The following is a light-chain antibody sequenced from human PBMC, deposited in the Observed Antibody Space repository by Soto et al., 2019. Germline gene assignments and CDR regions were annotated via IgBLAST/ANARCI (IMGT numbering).Light chain of an antibody. CDR2: EVT. V-gene: IGLV2-14*01. J-gene: IGLJ2*01. CDR3: AAWDDSLSGVV. Sequence: QSALTQPASVSGSPGQSITISCTGTSSDVGAYNFVSWYQHHPGRAPKLIIYEVTIRPSGVSNRFSGSKSGNTASLTISGLQAEDEADYYCAAWDDSLSGVVFGGGTKLTVL. CDR1: SSDVGAYNF.